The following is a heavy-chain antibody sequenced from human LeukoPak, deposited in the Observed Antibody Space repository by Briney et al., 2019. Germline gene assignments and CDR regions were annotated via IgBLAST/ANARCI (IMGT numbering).Heavy chain of an antibody. D-gene: IGHD2-2*01. CDR1: GGSISGSTYY. V-gene: IGHV4-39*01. CDR2: MNYAGRT. CDR3: ARPGGVAPLLVPGGMDV. J-gene: IGHJ6*02. Sequence: SQTLSLTCTVSGGSISGSTYYWGWIRQSPGKGLEWIGSMNYAGRTYYSPSLKSRVTISVDTSKNQLSLKLDSLTAADTAVFYCARPGGVAPLLVPGGMDVWGQGTTATVSS.